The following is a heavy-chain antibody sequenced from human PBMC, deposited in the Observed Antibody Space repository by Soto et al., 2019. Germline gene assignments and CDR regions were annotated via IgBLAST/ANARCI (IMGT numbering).Heavy chain of an antibody. V-gene: IGHV1-2*02. Sequence: ASVKVSCKASGYTFTGYYLHWILQAPGQGLQWMGWMRPDSGGANYAQKFQGRVSMTRDTSTSTFYMELSRLASDDTAVYYCARDPHEGVYDYWGQGTQVTVSS. D-gene: IGHD3-16*01. CDR3: ARDPHEGVYDY. CDR1: GYTFTGYY. CDR2: MRPDSGGA. J-gene: IGHJ4*02.